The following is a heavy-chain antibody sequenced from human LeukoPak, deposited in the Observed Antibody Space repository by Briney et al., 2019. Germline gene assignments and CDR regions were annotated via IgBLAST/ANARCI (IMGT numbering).Heavy chain of an antibody. CDR1: GGSFSGYY. J-gene: IGHJ5*02. CDR2: INHSGST. CDR3: ASLVVEVAATGWFDP. V-gene: IGHV4-34*01. D-gene: IGHD2-15*01. Sequence: PSETLSLTCAVYGGSFSGYYWSWIRQPPGKGLEWIGEINHSGSTNYNPSLKSRVTISVDTSKNQFSLKLSSVTAADTAVYYCASLVVEVAATGWFDPWGQGTLVTVSS.